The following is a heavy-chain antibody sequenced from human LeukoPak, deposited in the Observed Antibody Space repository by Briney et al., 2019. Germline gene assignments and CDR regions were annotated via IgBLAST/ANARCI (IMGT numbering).Heavy chain of an antibody. CDR2: INPSGGST. CDR3: AGTYYYDSSGYYPAFDY. Sequence: ASVKVSCKASGYTFTSYYMHWVRQAPGQGLEWMGIINPSGGSTSYAQKFQGRVTITRDTSASRAYMELSSLRSEDTAVYYCAGTYYYDSSGYYPAFDYWGQGTLVTVSS. J-gene: IGHJ4*02. V-gene: IGHV1-46*01. CDR1: GYTFTSYY. D-gene: IGHD3-22*01.